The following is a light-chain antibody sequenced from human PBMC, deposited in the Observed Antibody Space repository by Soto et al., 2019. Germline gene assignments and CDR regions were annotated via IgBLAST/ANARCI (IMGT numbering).Light chain of an antibody. CDR1: QSVSSGY. J-gene: IGKJ1*01. CDR3: QQYGSSPWT. V-gene: IGKV3-20*01. CDR2: GAS. Sequence: EIVLTQSPGTLSLSPGERATLSCRASQSVSSGYLAWYQQKPGQAPRPLIHGASSRAIGIPDRFSGSGSGTDFTLTISRLEPEDSAVYYCQQYGSSPWTFGQGTKVEIK.